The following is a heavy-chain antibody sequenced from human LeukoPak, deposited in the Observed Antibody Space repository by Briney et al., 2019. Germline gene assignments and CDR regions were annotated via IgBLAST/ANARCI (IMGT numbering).Heavy chain of an antibody. CDR1: GFTFSSYG. Sequence: AGGSLRLSCAASGFTFSSYGMHWVRQAPGKGLEWVAVISYDGSNKYYADSVKGRFTISRDNSKNTLYLQMNSLRAEDTAVYYCARDRGGAYDFWSGYYTGYFDYWGQGTLVPVSS. D-gene: IGHD3-3*01. J-gene: IGHJ4*02. CDR2: ISYDGSNK. CDR3: ARDRGGAYDFWSGYYTGYFDY. V-gene: IGHV3-30*03.